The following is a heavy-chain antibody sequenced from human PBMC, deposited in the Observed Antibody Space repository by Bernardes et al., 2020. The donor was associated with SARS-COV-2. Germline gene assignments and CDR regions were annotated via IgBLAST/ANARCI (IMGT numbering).Heavy chain of an antibody. Sequence: SVKVSCKASGFTFTSSAMQWVRQARGQRLEWIGWIVVGSGNTNYAQKFQERVTITRDMSTSTAYMELSSLRSEDTAVYYCAAVYCSSTSCYDAFDIWGQGTMLTVS. CDR1: GFTFTSSA. D-gene: IGHD2-2*01. J-gene: IGHJ3*02. CDR3: AAVYCSSTSCYDAFDI. V-gene: IGHV1-58*02. CDR2: IVVGSGNT.